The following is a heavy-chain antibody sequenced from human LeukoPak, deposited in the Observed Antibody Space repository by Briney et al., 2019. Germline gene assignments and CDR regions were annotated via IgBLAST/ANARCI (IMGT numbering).Heavy chain of an antibody. Sequence: TGGSLRLSCEASGFIFGNYWMTWVRQAPGKGLEWVANIKQDGSEKEYGDSVKGRFTISRDNAKNSLYLQVNSLRAEDTAVYYCARDQSGGYSGFDPRDWGQGALVTVSS. CDR1: GFIFGNYW. J-gene: IGHJ4*02. D-gene: IGHD5-12*01. CDR2: IKQDGSEK. CDR3: ARDQSGGYSGFDPRD. V-gene: IGHV3-7*03.